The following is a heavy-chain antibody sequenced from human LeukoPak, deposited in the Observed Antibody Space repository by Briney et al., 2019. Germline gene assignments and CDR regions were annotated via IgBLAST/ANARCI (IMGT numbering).Heavy chain of an antibody. D-gene: IGHD1-26*01. Sequence: GGSLRLSCAASGFTFSSYAMSWVRQAPGKGLKWVSAISGSGGSTYYADSVKGRFTISRDNSMNTLYLQMNSLRAEDMAVYYCARIEWERLGRAFDIWGQGTMVTVSS. V-gene: IGHV3-23*01. CDR3: ARIEWERLGRAFDI. J-gene: IGHJ3*02. CDR2: ISGSGGST. CDR1: GFTFSSYA.